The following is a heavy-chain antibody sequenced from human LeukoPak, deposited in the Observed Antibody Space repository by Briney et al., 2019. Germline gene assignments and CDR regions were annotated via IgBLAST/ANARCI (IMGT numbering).Heavy chain of an antibody. Sequence: GGSLRPSCAASGFSFSSYAMHWVRQAPGKGLEWVAVISYDVSREYYADSVKGRFTISRDNSKNTLFLQMNSLRIEDTAVYYCASELFVVMTGLRDYWAREPWSPSPQ. CDR3: ASELFVVMTGLRDY. CDR1: GFSFSSYA. J-gene: IGHJ4*02. D-gene: IGHD2-21*02. CDR2: ISYDVSRE. V-gene: IGHV3-30-3*01.